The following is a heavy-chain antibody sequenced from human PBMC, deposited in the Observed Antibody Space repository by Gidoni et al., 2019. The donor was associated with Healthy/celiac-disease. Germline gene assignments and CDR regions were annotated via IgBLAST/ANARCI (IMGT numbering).Heavy chain of an antibody. Sequence: QVQLVQSGAEVTKPGSSVKVSCKASGGTFSSYAISWVRQAPGQGLEWMGGIIPIFGTANYAQKFQGRVTITADESTSTAYMELSSLRSEDTAVYYCARERPYDSSGHYTGYFDYWGQGTLVTVSS. CDR2: IIPIFGTA. CDR1: GGTFSSYA. V-gene: IGHV1-69*01. CDR3: ARERPYDSSGHYTGYFDY. D-gene: IGHD3-22*01. J-gene: IGHJ4*02.